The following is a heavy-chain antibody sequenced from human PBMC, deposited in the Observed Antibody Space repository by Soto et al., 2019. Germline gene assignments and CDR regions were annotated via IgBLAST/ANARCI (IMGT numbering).Heavy chain of an antibody. CDR2: ISGSGGNT. V-gene: IGHV3-23*01. D-gene: IGHD2-15*01. Sequence: EVQLLESGGGLVQPGGSLRLSCAASGFTFSSYAMSWVRQAPGKGLECVSLISGSGGNTYYADSVKGRLTISRDNSKNTLYLQMNSLRAEDKAVYYCAKGTLVAATPDYWGLGTLVTVSS. J-gene: IGHJ4*02. CDR3: AKGTLVAATPDY. CDR1: GFTFSSYA.